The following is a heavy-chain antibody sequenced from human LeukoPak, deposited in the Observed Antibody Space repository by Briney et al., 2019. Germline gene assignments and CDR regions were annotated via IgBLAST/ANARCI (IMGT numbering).Heavy chain of an antibody. D-gene: IGHD5-12*01. V-gene: IGHV3-30*02. CDR2: ISYDGSNR. J-gene: IGHJ4*02. CDR3: AKETRGSYSDY. Sequence: GGSLRLSCAASGFTFDDYGMHWVRQAPGKGLEWVAFISYDGSNRYYADSVKGRFTISRDNSKNTLYLQMNSLRAEDTAVYYCAKETRGSYSDYWGQGTRVTVSS. CDR1: GFTFDDYG.